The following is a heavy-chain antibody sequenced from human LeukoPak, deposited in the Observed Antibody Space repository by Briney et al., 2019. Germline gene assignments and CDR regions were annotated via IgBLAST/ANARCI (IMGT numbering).Heavy chain of an antibody. D-gene: IGHD1-7*01. Sequence: GGSLRLSYAASGFTFSDYAMHWVRQAPGKGLEWVAVISKDGSDKYYPGSVRGRFTISRDNSKNTIYLQMDSLRAEDTAIYYCARDYWWNYDYWGQGTLVTVSS. CDR3: ARDYWWNYDY. J-gene: IGHJ4*02. V-gene: IGHV3-30-3*01. CDR1: GFTFSDYA. CDR2: ISKDGSDK.